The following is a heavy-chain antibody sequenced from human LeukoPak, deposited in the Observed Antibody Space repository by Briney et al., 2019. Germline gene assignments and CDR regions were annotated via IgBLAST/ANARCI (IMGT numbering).Heavy chain of an antibody. CDR1: GFTFSDAW. CDR2: IKSKVHGGTT. CDR3: SGHMTSADY. D-gene: IGHD4-11*01. V-gene: IGHV3-15*05. J-gene: IGHJ4*02. Sequence: GGSLRLSCAASGFTFSDAWMSWVRQAPGKGLEWVARIKSKVHGGTTDYAAPVNGRFTISRDDSENKLCLQMSSLKTEDTGVYYCSGHMTSADYWGQGTLVTVSS.